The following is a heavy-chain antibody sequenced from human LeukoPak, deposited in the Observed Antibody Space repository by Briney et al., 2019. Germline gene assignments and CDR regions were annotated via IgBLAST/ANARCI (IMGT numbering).Heavy chain of an antibody. CDR2: IWNDGSKK. D-gene: IGHD5-12*01. CDR3: AKEAGIRGYSGYDSLRLY. Sequence: GGSLRLSCAASGFTFSSYGMHWVRQAPGRGLEWVAVIWNDGSKKYYADSVKGRFTISRDNSKNTLYLQMNSLRAEDTAVYYCAKEAGIRGYSGYDSLRLYWGQGTLVTVSS. V-gene: IGHV3-33*06. J-gene: IGHJ4*02. CDR1: GFTFSSYG.